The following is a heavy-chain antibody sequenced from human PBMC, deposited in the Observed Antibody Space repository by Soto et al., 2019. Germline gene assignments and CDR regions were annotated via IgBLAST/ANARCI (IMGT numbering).Heavy chain of an antibody. CDR1: GFTFSNYA. D-gene: IGHD4-17*01. Sequence: VGSLRLFCAASGFTFSNYAMSWVRQAPGKGLEWVSAISENGGSTYYADSVKGRFTISRDNSKSALSLQMNSLRAEDTAVYYCAKRTSVPGGHLVDYWGQGTLVTVSS. CDR3: AKRTSVPGGHLVDY. V-gene: IGHV3-23*01. CDR2: ISENGGST. J-gene: IGHJ4*01.